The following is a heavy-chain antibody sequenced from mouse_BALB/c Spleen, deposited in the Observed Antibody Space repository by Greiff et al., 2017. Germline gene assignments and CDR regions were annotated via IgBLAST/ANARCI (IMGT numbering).Heavy chain of an antibody. CDR1: GYSFTSYW. CDR3: TRGLIITTVSNYFDY. Sequence: VQLKESGTVLARPGASVKMSCKASGYSFTSYWMHWVKQRPGQGLEWIGAIYPGNSDTSYNQKFKGKAKLTAVTSASTAYMELSSLTNEDSAVYYCTRGLIITTVSNYFDYWGQGTTLTVSS. J-gene: IGHJ2*01. CDR2: IYPGNSDT. V-gene: IGHV1-5*01. D-gene: IGHD1-1*01.